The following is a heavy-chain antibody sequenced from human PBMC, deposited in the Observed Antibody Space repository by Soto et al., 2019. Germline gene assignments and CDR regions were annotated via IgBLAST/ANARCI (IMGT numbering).Heavy chain of an antibody. CDR1: GFTFSSYS. Sequence: GGSLRLSCAASGFTFSSYSMNWVRQAPGKGLEWVSYISSSSSTIYYADSVKGRFTISRDNAKNSLYLQMNSLRAEDTAVYYCARSPHYYYYMDVWGKGTTVTVSS. V-gene: IGHV3-48*01. CDR2: ISSSSSTI. CDR3: ARSPHYYYYMDV. J-gene: IGHJ6*03.